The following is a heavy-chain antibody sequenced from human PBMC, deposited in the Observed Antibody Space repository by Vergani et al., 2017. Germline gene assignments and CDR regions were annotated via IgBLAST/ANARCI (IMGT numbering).Heavy chain of an antibody. D-gene: IGHD3-10*01. V-gene: IGHV1-46*01. CDR1: GYTFTSYY. Sequence: QVQLVQSGAELKKPGASVTVSCKASGYTFTSYYMPWVRQAPGQGLEWMGIINPSGGSTSYAQKFQGRVTMTRDTSTSTVYMELSSLRSEDTAVYYCARDGRFGDEAIGGVDYWGQGTLVTVSS. J-gene: IGHJ4*02. CDR3: ARDGRFGDEAIGGVDY. CDR2: INPSGGST.